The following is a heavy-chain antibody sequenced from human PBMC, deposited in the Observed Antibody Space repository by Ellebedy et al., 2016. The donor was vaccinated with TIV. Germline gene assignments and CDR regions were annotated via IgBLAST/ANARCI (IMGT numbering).Heavy chain of an antibody. CDR1: GYTFTSYY. D-gene: IGHD3-16*01. CDR3: ARRRRDDYVPTWWYFDL. V-gene: IGHV1-46*01. J-gene: IGHJ2*01. CDR2: INPSGGST. Sequence: ASVKVSXXASGYTFTSYYMHWVRQAPGQGLEWMGIINPSGGSTSHAQKFQGRVTMTRDTSTSTVYMELSSLRSEDTAVYYCARRRRDDYVPTWWYFDLWGRGTLVTVSS.